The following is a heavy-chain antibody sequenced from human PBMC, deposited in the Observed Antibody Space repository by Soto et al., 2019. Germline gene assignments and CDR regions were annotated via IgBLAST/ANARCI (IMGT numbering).Heavy chain of an antibody. Sequence: GGSLRLSCAASGFTFSSYSMIWVRQAPGKGLEWVSSISRSSTDIYYADSVKGRFTISRENAKNSLYLQMNSLRAEDTAVYYCARGSYSSGTDYWGQGTLVTVSS. CDR3: ARGSYSSGTDY. CDR2: ISRSSTDI. J-gene: IGHJ4*02. CDR1: GFTFSSYS. D-gene: IGHD6-19*01. V-gene: IGHV3-21*01.